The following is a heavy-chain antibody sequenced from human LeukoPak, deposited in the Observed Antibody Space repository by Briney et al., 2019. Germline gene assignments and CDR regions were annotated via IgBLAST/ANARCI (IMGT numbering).Heavy chain of an antibody. D-gene: IGHD3-16*01. CDR1: GYTFTGYY. Sequence: ASVNVSCKASGYTFTGYYMHWVRQAPGQGLEWMGWINPNSGDTNYAQKFQGRVTMTSDTSINTASMEMSRLRSDDTAVYYCARGDFQITRAFDYWGQGTLVTVSS. CDR2: INPNSGDT. V-gene: IGHV1-2*02. J-gene: IGHJ4*02. CDR3: ARGDFQITRAFDY.